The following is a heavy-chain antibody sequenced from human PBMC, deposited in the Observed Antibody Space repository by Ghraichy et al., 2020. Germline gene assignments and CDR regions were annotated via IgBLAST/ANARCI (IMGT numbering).Heavy chain of an antibody. CDR3: VSSYDMSGFCFPLH. D-gene: IGHD3-22*01. CDR2: MYYSVTT. V-gene: IGHV4-59*12. Sequence: SETLSLTCTVSGGSISSYYWSWIRQPPGKGLEWIGYMYYSVTTNYNPSLKSRVTISADTSKNQFSLKLSAVTAADTAVYYCVSSYDMSGFCFPLHWGQGTLVTVSS. CDR1: GGSISSYY. J-gene: IGHJ4*02.